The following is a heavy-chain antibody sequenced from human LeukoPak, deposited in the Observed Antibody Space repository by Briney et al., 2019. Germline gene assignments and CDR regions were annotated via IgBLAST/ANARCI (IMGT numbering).Heavy chain of an antibody. CDR1: GGSISGGDYY. Sequence: PSETLSLACTVSGGSISGGDYYWSWIRQPPGKGLEWIGYIYYSGSTYYNPSLKSRVTISVDTSKNQFSLKLSSVTAADTAVYYCARGRLGGSGKTPNWFDPWGQGTLVTVSS. D-gene: IGHD3-10*01. CDR3: ARGRLGGSGKTPNWFDP. V-gene: IGHV4-30-4*01. J-gene: IGHJ5*02. CDR2: IYYSGST.